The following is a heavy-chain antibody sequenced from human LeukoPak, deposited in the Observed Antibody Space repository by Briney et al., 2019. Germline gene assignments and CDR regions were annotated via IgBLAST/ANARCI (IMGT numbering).Heavy chain of an antibody. D-gene: IGHD3-10*01. CDR2: MNPNSGNT. CDR1: GYTFTSYD. J-gene: IGHJ3*02. Sequence: ASVKVSCKASGYTFTSYDINWVRQATGQGLEWMGWMNPNSGNTGSAQKFQGSVTMTRNTSTATAYMELSSLKSEDTAVYYCARVNTYYYGSGVSRAFHMWGQGTMVTVSS. V-gene: IGHV1-8*01. CDR3: ARVNTYYYGSGVSRAFHM.